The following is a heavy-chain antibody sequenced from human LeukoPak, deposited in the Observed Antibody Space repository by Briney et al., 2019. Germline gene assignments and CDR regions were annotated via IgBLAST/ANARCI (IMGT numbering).Heavy chain of an antibody. V-gene: IGHV1-18*01. CDR1: GYTLTSYG. CDR3: ARASYYYGSGSYYTPQDH. CDR2: ISAYNGNT. D-gene: IGHD3-10*01. J-gene: IGHJ4*02. Sequence: ASVKVSCKASGYTLTSYGISWVRQAPGQGLEWMRWISAYNGNTNYAQKLQGRVTMTTDTSTSTAYMELRSLRSDDTAVYYCARASYYYGSGSYYTPQDHWGQGTLVTVSS.